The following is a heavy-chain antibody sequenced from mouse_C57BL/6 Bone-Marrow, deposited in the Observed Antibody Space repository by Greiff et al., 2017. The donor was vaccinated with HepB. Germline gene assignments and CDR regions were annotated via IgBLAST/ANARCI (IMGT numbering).Heavy chain of an antibody. V-gene: IGHV1-39*01. CDR3: ARSPFITTVVASGY. J-gene: IGHJ2*01. D-gene: IGHD1-1*01. Sequence: EVQLQQSGPELVKPGASVKISCKASGYSFTDYNMNWVKQSNGKSLEWIGVINPNYGTTSYNQKFKGKATLTVDQSSSQAYMQLNSLTSEDSAVYYWARSPFITTVVASGYWGQGTTLTVSS. CDR2: INPNYGTT. CDR1: GYSFTDYN.